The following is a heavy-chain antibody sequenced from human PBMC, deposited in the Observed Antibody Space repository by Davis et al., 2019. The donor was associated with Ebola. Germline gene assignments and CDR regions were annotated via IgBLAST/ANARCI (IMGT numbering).Heavy chain of an antibody. J-gene: IGHJ4*02. V-gene: IGHV6-1*01. D-gene: IGHD3-3*01. CDR2: TYYNSKWYS. CDR3: ARGWLRGYLDY. Sequence: HSQTLSLSCAISGDSVSCGGWKCIRQSPSRGLEWLGRTYYNSKWYSDYAVSVKSRININPDTSKNQFSLQLNSVTPEDTAVYYCARGWLRGYLDYWVQGTLVTVSS. CDR1: GDSVSCGG.